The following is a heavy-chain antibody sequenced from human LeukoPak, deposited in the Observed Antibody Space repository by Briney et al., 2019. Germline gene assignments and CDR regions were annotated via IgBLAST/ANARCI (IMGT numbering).Heavy chain of an antibody. CDR2: IYTSGST. D-gene: IGHD4-23*01. V-gene: IGHV4-39*07. J-gene: IGHJ4*02. Sequence: SETLSLTCTVSGGSISSSSYYWGWIRQPPGKGLEWIGSIYTSGSTNYNPSLKSRVTMSVDTSKNQFSLKLSSVTAADTAVYYCAREVTWAGRVDYWGQGTLVTVSS. CDR3: AREVTWAGRVDY. CDR1: GGSISSSSYY.